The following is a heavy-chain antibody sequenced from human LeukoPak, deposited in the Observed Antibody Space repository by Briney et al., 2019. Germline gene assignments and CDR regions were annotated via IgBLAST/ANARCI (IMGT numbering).Heavy chain of an antibody. CDR2: INPSGGST. V-gene: IGHV1-46*01. Sequence: ASVKVSCKASGYTFTSYYMHWVRQAPGQGLEWMGIINPSGGSTSYAQKFQGRVTMTRDTSTNTVYMELSSLRSEDTAVYYCAREFIPLVAATPYYFDYWGQGTLVTVSS. CDR1: GYTFTSYY. D-gene: IGHD2-15*01. CDR3: AREFIPLVAATPYYFDY. J-gene: IGHJ4*02.